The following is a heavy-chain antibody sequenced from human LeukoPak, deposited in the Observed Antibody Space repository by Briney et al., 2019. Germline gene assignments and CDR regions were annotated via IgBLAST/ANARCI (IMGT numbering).Heavy chain of an antibody. CDR3: ARSNSYNRVMRD. CDR1: GGSFSGYY. CDR2: INHSGST. J-gene: IGHJ4*02. Sequence: SETLSLTCAVYGGSFSGYYWSWIRQPPGMGLEWIGEINHSGSTNYNPSLKSRVTISVDTSKNQFSLKLSSVTAADTAVYYCARSNSYNRVMRDWGQGTLVTVSS. V-gene: IGHV4-34*01. D-gene: IGHD1-14*01.